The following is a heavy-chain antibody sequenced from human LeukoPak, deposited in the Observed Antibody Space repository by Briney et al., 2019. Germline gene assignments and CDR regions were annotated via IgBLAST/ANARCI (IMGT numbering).Heavy chain of an antibody. CDR1: GYTFTCYH. CDR2: IRPNDGVT. CDR3: ARDDEHPYDTKVLDAYDV. Sequence: ASVKVSCKASGYTFTCYHINWVRQAPGQGLEWVGWIRPNDGVTKYSQNLQGRVSISRDTSISTTYLELSSLTSDDTATYYCARDDEHPYDTKVLDAYDVWGQGTMVTVSS. D-gene: IGHD3-22*01. V-gene: IGHV1-2*02. J-gene: IGHJ3*01.